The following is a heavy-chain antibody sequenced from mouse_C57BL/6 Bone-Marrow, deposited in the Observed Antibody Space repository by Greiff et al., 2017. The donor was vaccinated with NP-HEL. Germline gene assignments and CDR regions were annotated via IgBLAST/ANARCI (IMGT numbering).Heavy chain of an antibody. D-gene: IGHD1-1*01. CDR3: ARSVITTERNFDV. CDR1: GYTFTSYT. Sequence: QVQLQQSGAELARPGASVKMSCKASGYTFTSYTMHWVKQRPGQGLEWIGYINPSSGYTKYIQKFKDKATLTADKSSSTAYMQLSSLTSEDSAVYYCARSVITTERNFDVGGRGTTVTVTA. V-gene: IGHV1-4*01. J-gene: IGHJ1*03. CDR2: INPSSGYT.